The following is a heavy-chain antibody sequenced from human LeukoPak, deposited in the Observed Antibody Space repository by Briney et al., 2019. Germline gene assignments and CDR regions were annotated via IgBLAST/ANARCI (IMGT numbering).Heavy chain of an antibody. V-gene: IGHV3-53*01. CDR1: GGSISSGGYY. Sequence: ETLSLTCTVSGGSISSGGYYWSWVRQAPGKGLEWVSVIYSGGSTYYADSVKGRFTISRDNSKNTLYLQMNSLRAEDTAVYYCARVYGGNDAFDIWGQGTMVTVSS. CDR2: IYSGGST. CDR3: ARVYGGNDAFDI. J-gene: IGHJ3*02. D-gene: IGHD4-23*01.